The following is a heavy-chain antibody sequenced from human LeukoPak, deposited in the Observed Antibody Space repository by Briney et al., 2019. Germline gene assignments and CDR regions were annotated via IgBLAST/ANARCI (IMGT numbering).Heavy chain of an antibody. J-gene: IGHJ4*02. CDR3: AKWYSGGLPANGGFFDY. Sequence: QSGGSLRLSCAASGFTFSSYAMSWVRQAPGKGLEWVSAISGSGGSTYYADSVKGRFTISRDNSKNTLYLQMNSLRAEDTAVYYCAKWYSGGLPANGGFFDYWGQGTLVTVSS. CDR1: GFTFSSYA. V-gene: IGHV3-23*01. CDR2: ISGSGGST. D-gene: IGHD3-10*01.